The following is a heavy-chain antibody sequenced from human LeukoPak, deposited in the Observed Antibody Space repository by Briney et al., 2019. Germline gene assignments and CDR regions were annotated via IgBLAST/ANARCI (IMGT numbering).Heavy chain of an antibody. CDR2: ISAYNGNT. D-gene: IGHD2-2*01. CDR3: AYCSSTSCFAGDAFDI. Sequence: ASVKVSCKASGYTFTSYGISWVRQAPGQGLEWMGWISAYNGNTNYAQKLQGRVTMTTDTSTSTAYMELRSLRSDDTAVYYCAYCSSTSCFAGDAFDIWGQGTMVTVSS. V-gene: IGHV1-18*01. CDR1: GYTFTSYG. J-gene: IGHJ3*02.